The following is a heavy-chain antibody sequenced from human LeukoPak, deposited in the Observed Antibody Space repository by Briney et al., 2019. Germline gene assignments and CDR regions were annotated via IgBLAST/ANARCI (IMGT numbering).Heavy chain of an antibody. Sequence: PGGSLRLSCAASGFTFSSFSMNWVRQAPGKGLKWISYITSSSSSTYYADSVKGRFTISRDNAKNSLYLQMNSLRAEDTAVYYCARVIGSYGDSAYWGQGTLVTVSS. CDR1: GFTFSSFS. V-gene: IGHV3-48*04. CDR3: ARVIGSYGDSAY. CDR2: ITSSSSST. J-gene: IGHJ4*02. D-gene: IGHD4-17*01.